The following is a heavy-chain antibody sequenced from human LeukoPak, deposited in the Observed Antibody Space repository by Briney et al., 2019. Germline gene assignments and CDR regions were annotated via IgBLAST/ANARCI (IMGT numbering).Heavy chain of an antibody. J-gene: IGHJ4*02. Sequence: PSEILSLTCTVSGGSISPYYWSWIRQPAGKGLEWIGRIYTTGSTNYNPSLKSRVTMSVDTSRNQFSLKLSSVTAADTAMYYCARNSRYGEFDYWGQGTLVTVSS. D-gene: IGHD4-17*01. CDR2: IYTTGST. CDR3: ARNSRYGEFDY. CDR1: GGSISPYY. V-gene: IGHV4-4*07.